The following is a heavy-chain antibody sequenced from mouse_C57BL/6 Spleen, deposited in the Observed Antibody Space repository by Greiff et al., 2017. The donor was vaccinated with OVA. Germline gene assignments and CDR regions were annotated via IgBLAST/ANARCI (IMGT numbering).Heavy chain of an antibody. D-gene: IGHD4-1*01. CDR2: ISSGSSII. CDR3: ARGTGTADY. J-gene: IGHJ2*01. CDR1: GFTFSDYG. V-gene: IGHV5-17*01. Sequence: EVKLMESGGGLVKPGGSLKLSCAASGFTFSDYGMHWVRQAPEKGLEWVAYISSGSSIIHYADTVKGRFTISRDNAKNTLFLQMTGLRSEDTAMYYCARGTGTADYWGKGTTLTVSS.